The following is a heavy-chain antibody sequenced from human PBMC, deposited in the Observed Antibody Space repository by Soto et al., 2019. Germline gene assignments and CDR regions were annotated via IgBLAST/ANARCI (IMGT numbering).Heavy chain of an antibody. CDR3: ARQYSGSYYGYYRMDV. J-gene: IGHJ6*02. D-gene: IGHD1-26*01. CDR1: GGSISSSSYY. V-gene: IGHV4-39*01. Sequence: SETLSLTCTVSGGSISSSSYYWGWIRQPPXKGLEWIGSIYYSGSTYYNPSLKSRVTISVDTSKNQFSLKLSSVTAADTAVYYCARQYSGSYYGYYRMDVWGQGSTVTVSS. CDR2: IYYSGST.